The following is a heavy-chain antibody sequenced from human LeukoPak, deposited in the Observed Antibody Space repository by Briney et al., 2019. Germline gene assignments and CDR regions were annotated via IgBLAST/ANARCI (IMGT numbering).Heavy chain of an antibody. D-gene: IGHD3-22*01. V-gene: IGHV4-38-2*02. J-gene: IGHJ3*02. CDR1: GYSISSGYF. CDR3: ARRHRSGFFSDAFDI. Sequence: SETLSLTCTVSGYSISSGYFWGWIRQPPGKGLEWIGNIYHSGSTYYNPSLKSRVTISVDTSKNQFSLRLTSVTAADTAVYYCARRHRSGFFSDAFDIWGQETMVTVSS. CDR2: IYHSGST.